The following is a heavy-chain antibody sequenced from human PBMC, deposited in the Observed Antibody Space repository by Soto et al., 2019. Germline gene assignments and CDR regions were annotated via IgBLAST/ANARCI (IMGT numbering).Heavy chain of an antibody. CDR1: WHSFSINTSV. CDR2: CYRSKWYS. J-gene: IGHJ3*01. Sequence: SQTLSLTCAISWHSFSINTSVWKWIRQSPSRGVELTCYRSKWYSHYTVSVKSRMSINTDTSKNQFSLQLNSVTPEDTPVYQCSDVDVWGQGTMVT. CDR3: SDVDV. D-gene: IGHD2-21*02. V-gene: IGHV6-1*01.